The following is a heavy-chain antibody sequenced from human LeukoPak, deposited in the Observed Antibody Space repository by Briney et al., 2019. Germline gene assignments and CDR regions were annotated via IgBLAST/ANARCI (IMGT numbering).Heavy chain of an antibody. CDR2: ISYDGSNK. V-gene: IGHV3-30*18. J-gene: IGHJ5*02. CDR3: AKVGRYSSSWYWFDP. D-gene: IGHD6-13*01. Sequence: GGCLRLSCAGSGFTFSSYCMESVRQARGKGLGWVAVISYDGSNKYYADSVKGRFTISRDNSKNTLYLQMNSLRAEDTAVYYCAKVGRYSSSWYWFDPWGQGTLVTVSS. CDR1: GFTFSSYC.